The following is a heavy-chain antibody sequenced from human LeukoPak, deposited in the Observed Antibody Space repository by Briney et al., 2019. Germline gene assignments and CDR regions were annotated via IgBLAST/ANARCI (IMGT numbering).Heavy chain of an antibody. D-gene: IGHD4-23*01. V-gene: IGHV4-38-2*02. CDR1: GYSISSGYY. Sequence: SETLSLTCTVSGYSISSGYYWRWIRQPPRRGLEWIGSIYHSGSTYYNPSLKSRVTISVDTSKNQFSLKLSSVTAADTAVYYCAHCGGNRIFDYWGQGTLVTVSS. J-gene: IGHJ4*02. CDR3: AHCGGNRIFDY. CDR2: IYHSGST.